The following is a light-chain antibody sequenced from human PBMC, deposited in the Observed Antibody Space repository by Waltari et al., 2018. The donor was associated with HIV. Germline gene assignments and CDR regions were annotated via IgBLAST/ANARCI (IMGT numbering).Light chain of an antibody. Sequence: SFELPQPPSVSVSPGQTARITCSGDTLPKQYVFWYQQRPGQAPVLVIYKDNERPSGIPERFSGSTSGTTVALTISGVQAEDEADYYCQSSDSSGAYWVFGGGTKVTVL. J-gene: IGLJ3*02. V-gene: IGLV3-25*03. CDR2: KDN. CDR1: TLPKQY. CDR3: QSSDSSGAYWV.